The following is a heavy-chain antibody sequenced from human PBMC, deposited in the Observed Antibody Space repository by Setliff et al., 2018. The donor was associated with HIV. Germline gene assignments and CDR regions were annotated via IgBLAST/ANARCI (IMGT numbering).Heavy chain of an antibody. D-gene: IGHD3-22*01. CDR1: GYTFTSYG. Sequence: ASVKVSCKASGYTFTSYGISWVRQAPGQGLEWMGWISAYNGNTNYAQKLQGRVTMTTDTSTSTAYMELRSLRSDDTAVYYCARGGGYYDSSGPVHYYYYYYMDVWGKGTTVTV. V-gene: IGHV1-18*01. CDR2: ISAYNGNT. J-gene: IGHJ6*03. CDR3: ARGGGYYDSSGPVHYYYYYYMDV.